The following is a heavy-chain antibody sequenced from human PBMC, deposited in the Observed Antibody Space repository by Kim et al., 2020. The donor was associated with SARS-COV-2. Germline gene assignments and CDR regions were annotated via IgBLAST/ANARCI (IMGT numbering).Heavy chain of an antibody. V-gene: IGHV4-30-4*01. J-gene: IGHJ6*02. D-gene: IGHD6-19*01. CDR2: IYYSGST. Sequence: SETLSLTCSVSGGSISSGDYYWSWIRQPPGKGLEWIGYIYYSGSTYYNPSLKRRVTISVDTSKNQFSLKLSSVTAADTAVYYCARVPQAVAGFYYYYYGMDVWGQGTTVTVS. CDR1: GGSISSGDYY. CDR3: ARVPQAVAGFYYYYYGMDV.